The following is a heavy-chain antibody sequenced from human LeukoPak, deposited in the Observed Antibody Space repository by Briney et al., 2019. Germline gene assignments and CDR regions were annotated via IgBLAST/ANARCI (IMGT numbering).Heavy chain of an antibody. Sequence: GGSLRLSCAASGFTFSSYAMHWVRQAPGKGLEYVSAISSNGGSTYYANSVKGRFTISRDNSKNTLYLQMGSLRAEDMAVYYRARGSDDYGDYVRWYFELWGRGTLVTVSS. J-gene: IGHJ2*01. CDR1: GFTFSSYA. D-gene: IGHD4-17*01. CDR3: ARGSDDYGDYVRWYFEL. V-gene: IGHV3-64*01. CDR2: ISSNGGST.